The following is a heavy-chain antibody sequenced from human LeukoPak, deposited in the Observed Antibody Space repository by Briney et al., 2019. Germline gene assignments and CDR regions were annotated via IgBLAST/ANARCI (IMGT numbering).Heavy chain of an antibody. V-gene: IGHV4-4*02. D-gene: IGHD5-24*01. CDR2: IYHSGST. CDR3: ASDEVERRPLT. J-gene: IGHJ5*01. CDR1: GGSISSSNW. Sequence: SGTLSLTCAGSGGSISSSNWWSWVRQPPGEGLEWIGEIYHSGSTNYNPSLKSRVTISVDKSTNQFSLKLTSVTAADTAVYYRASDEVERRPLTSGHGTLVTASS.